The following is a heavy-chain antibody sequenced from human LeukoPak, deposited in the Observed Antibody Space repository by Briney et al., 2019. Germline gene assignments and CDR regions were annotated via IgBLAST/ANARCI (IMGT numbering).Heavy chain of an antibody. CDR3: ARALRGTAQQGGWFDP. CDR2: IYHSGST. D-gene: IGHD1-7*01. Sequence: PSQTLSLTCAVSGGSISSGGYSWSWIRQPPGKGLEWIGYIYHSGSTYYNPSLKSRVTVSVDRSKNQFSLKLSSVTAADTAVYYCARALRGTAQQGGWFDPWGQGTLVTVSS. V-gene: IGHV4-30-2*01. CDR1: GGSISSGGYS. J-gene: IGHJ5*02.